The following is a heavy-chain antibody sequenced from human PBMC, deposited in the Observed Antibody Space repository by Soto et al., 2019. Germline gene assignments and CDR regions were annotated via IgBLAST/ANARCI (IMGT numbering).Heavy chain of an antibody. CDR2: IDYGGTI. Sequence: QLQLQESGPGLVKPSETLSLTCNASGASISSSPYAWGWIRQSAGKGLEWIGTIDYGGTIYYNPSLKSRITISLHTCKNQISLRLSSVTAADTAVYYCARHVHNQGYEYYFASWGQGTRVTVSS. CDR1: GASISSSPYA. CDR3: ARHVHNQGYEYYFAS. V-gene: IGHV4-39*01. J-gene: IGHJ4*02. D-gene: IGHD3-3*01.